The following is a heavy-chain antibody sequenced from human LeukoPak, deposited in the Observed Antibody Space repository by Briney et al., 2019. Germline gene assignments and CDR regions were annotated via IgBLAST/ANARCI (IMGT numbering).Heavy chain of an antibody. J-gene: IGHJ4*02. CDR1: GGSFSGYY. D-gene: IGHD2-15*01. Sequence: ETLSLTCAVYGGSFSGYYWSWIRQPPGKGLEWIGEINHSGSTNYNPSLKSRVTISADTFKNQFSLKLSSVTAADTAVYYCASLLSLHFDYWGQGTLATVSS. CDR3: ASLLSLHFDY. CDR2: INHSGST. V-gene: IGHV4-34*01.